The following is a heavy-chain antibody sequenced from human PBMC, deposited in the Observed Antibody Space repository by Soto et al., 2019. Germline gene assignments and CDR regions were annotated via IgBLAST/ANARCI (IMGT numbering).Heavy chain of an antibody. CDR1: GGSISSYY. J-gene: IGHJ3*02. CDR3: ARWDSGWYNDAFDI. V-gene: IGHV4-59*08. Sequence: PSETLSLTCTVSGGSISSYYWSWIRQPPGKGLEWIGYIYYSGSTNYNPSLKSRVTISVDTSKNQFSLKLSSVTAADTAVYYCARWDSGWYNDAFDIWGQGTMVTVSS. D-gene: IGHD6-19*01. CDR2: IYYSGST.